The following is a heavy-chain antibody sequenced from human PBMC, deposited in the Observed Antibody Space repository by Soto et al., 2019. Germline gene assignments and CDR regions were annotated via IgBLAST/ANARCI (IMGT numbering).Heavy chain of an antibody. V-gene: IGHV1-69*13. CDR3: ASAGQQLAPYYYYYYGMDV. Sequence: ASVKVSCKASGGTFSSYSISWVLQAPGRGLEWMGGIIPIFGTANYAQKFQGRVTITADESTSTAYMELSSLRSEDTAVYYCASAGQQLAPYYYYYYGMDVWGQGTTVTVSS. D-gene: IGHD6-13*01. CDR1: GGTFSSYS. CDR2: IIPIFGTA. J-gene: IGHJ6*02.